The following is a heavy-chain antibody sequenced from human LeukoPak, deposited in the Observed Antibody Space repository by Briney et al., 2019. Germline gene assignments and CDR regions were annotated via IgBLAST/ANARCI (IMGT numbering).Heavy chain of an antibody. V-gene: IGHV3-23*01. CDR2: ISGSGGST. J-gene: IGHJ4*02. D-gene: IGHD4-23*01. CDR1: GFTFSSYA. Sequence: GGSLRLSCAASGFTFSSYAMSWVRQAPGKGLEWVSAISGSGGSTYYADSVKGRFTISRDNSKNTLYLQMNSLRAEDTAVYYCAKDPTVVTPGGNFDYWDQGTLVTVSS. CDR3: AKDPTVVTPGGNFDY.